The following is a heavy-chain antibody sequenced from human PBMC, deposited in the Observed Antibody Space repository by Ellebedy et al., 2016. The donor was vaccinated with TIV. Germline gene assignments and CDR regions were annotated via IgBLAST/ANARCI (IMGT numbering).Heavy chain of an antibody. J-gene: IGHJ4*02. D-gene: IGHD3-3*01. CDR2: IRGDGIST. V-gene: IGHV3-74*01. Sequence: GESLKISXAASGFILSNYWMHWVRQVPGKGLVWVSHIRGDGISTSYADSVKGRFTISRDNAENTMYLQMNSLRAEDTAVYYCARDGVGLIDLDSWGQGTLVTVSS. CDR1: GFILSNYW. CDR3: ARDGVGLIDLDS.